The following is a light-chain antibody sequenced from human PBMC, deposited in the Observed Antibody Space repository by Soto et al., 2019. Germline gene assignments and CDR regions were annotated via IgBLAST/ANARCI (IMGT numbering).Light chain of an antibody. J-gene: IGKJ5*01. CDR1: QSVSSSY. V-gene: IGKV3-20*01. CDR2: GAS. CDR3: QHYGSSLSIT. Sequence: ESVLTQSPRTLSLSPGERATLSCRASQSVSSSYLAWYQQKPGQAPRLPIYGASSRATGIPNRFSGSGSGTDFTLTISRLEPEDFVVYYCQHYGSSLSITFGQGTRLEIK.